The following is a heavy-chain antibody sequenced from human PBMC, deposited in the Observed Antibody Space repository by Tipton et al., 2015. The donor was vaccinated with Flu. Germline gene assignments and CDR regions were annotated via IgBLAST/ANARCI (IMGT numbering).Heavy chain of an antibody. Sequence: TLSLTCNVSDDAINNNDYYWGWVRLPPGKGLEWIGIVHYTGYTFYNPSLNSRLTISVDTSKNQFSLKLDSVTAADTAIYYCARSPRASNTRVAEYFQDWGQGTLVTVSS. CDR1: DDAINNNDYY. J-gene: IGHJ1*01. CDR3: ARSPRASNTRVAEYFQD. CDR2: VHYTGYT. V-gene: IGHV4-39*01. D-gene: IGHD3-10*01.